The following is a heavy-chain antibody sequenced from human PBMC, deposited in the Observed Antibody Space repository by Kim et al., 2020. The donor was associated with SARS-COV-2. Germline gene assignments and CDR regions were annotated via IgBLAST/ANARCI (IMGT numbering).Heavy chain of an antibody. V-gene: IGHV3-23*01. CDR2: ISGSGGST. J-gene: IGHJ4*02. Sequence: GGSLRLSCAASGFTFSSYAMSWVRQAPGKGLEWVSAISGSGGSTYYADSVKGRFTISRDNSKNTLYLQMNSQRAEDTAVYYCAKQGGGCITMIVVVITSAELDYWGQGTLVTVSS. CDR1: GFTFSSYA. CDR3: AKQGGGCITMIVVVITSAELDY. D-gene: IGHD3-22*01.